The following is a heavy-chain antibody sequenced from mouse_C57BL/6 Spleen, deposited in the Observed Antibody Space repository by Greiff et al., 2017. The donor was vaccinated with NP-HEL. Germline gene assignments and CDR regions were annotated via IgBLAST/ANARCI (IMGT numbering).Heavy chain of an antibody. CDR2: INPSSGYT. Sequence: VKLQESGAELAKPGASVKLSCKASGYTFTSYWMHWVKQRPGQGLEWIGYINPSSGYTKYNQKFKDKATLTADKSSNTAYMQLSSLTFEDSAVYYCAEGLLLQAMDYWGQGTSVTVSS. J-gene: IGHJ4*01. CDR1: GYTFTSYW. D-gene: IGHD2-3*01. CDR3: AEGLLLQAMDY. V-gene: IGHV1-7*01.